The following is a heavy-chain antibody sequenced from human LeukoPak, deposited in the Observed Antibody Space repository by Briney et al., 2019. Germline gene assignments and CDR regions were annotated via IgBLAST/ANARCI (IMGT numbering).Heavy chain of an antibody. CDR1: GGSISSSSYY. D-gene: IGHD1-26*01. CDR3: ARDRSSWELLSLSYYYGMDV. CDR2: IYYSGST. V-gene: IGHV4-39*07. J-gene: IGHJ6*02. Sequence: SETLSLTCTVSGGSISSSSYYWGWIRQPPGKGLEWIGSIYYSGSTYYDPSLKSRVTISVDTSKNQFSLKLSSVTAADTAVYYCARDRSSWELLSLSYYYGMDVWGQGTTVTVSS.